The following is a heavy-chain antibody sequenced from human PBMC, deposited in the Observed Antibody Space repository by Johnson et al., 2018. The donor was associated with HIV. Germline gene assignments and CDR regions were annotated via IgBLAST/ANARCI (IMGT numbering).Heavy chain of an antibody. J-gene: IGHJ3*02. CDR2: ISYDGSNK. CDR3: AKERQLVRAFDI. D-gene: IGHD6-6*01. V-gene: IGHV3-30*01. Sequence: QVQLVESGGGVVQPGGSLRLSCAASGFTFSSYAMHWVRQAPGKGLEWVAVISYDGSNKYYADSVKGRFTVSRDNSKNTLYLQMNSLRPEDTAVYYCAKERQLVRAFDIWGQGTMVTVSS. CDR1: GFTFSSYA.